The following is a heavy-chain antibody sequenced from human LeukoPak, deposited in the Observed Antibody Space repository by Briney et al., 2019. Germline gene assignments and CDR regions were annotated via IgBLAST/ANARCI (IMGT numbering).Heavy chain of an antibody. J-gene: IGHJ4*02. CDR1: GYTFTSYY. CDR3: ARDRPRDCSSTSCYDDFDY. Sequence: GASVKVSCKASGYTFTSYYMHWVRQAPGQGLECMGIINPSGGSTSYAQKFQGRVTMTRDTSTSTVYMELSSLRSEDTAVYYCARDRPRDCSSTSCYDDFDYWGQGTLVTVSS. D-gene: IGHD2-2*01. V-gene: IGHV1-46*03. CDR2: INPSGGST.